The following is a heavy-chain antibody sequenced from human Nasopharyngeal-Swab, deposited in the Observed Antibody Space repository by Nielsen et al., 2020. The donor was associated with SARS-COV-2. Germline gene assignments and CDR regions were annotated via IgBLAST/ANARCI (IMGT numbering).Heavy chain of an antibody. D-gene: IGHD5-24*01. V-gene: IGHV4-59*01. J-gene: IGHJ3*02. Sequence: WIRQPPGKGLEWIGYIYYSGSTNYNPSLKSRVTISVDTSKNQFSLKLSYVTAADTAVYYCARDGEMAAFDIWGQGTMVTVSS. CDR2: IYYSGST. CDR3: ARDGEMAAFDI.